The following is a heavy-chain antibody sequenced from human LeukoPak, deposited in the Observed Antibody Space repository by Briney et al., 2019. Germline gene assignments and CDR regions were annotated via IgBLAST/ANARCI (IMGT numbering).Heavy chain of an antibody. V-gene: IGHV3-23*01. CDR2: ISGSGDST. J-gene: IGHJ4*02. D-gene: IGHD6-13*01. Sequence: GGSLRLSCAASGFTFSSYAMSWVRQAPGEGLEWVSAISGSGDSTYYGDSVKDRFTISRDNSKNTLYLQMNSLRAEDTAVYYCAKTRPLDSSSWSHGDYWGQGALVTVSS. CDR3: AKTRPLDSSSWSHGDY. CDR1: GFTFSSYA.